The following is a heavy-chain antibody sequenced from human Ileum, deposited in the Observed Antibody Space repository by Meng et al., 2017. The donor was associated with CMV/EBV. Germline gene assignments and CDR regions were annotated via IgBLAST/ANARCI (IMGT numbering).Heavy chain of an antibody. V-gene: IGHV3-48*04. CDR3: ASREYTSSYNFDS. CDR2: ISSSVSPI. Sequence: GGSLRLSCAASGFTFSSYSMNWVRQAPGKGLEWLSYISSSVSPIFYADSVKGRFTIPRDNAKNSLYLQMNSLRAEDTAVYYCASREYTSSYNFDSWGQGTLVTVSS. D-gene: IGHD6-6*01. J-gene: IGHJ4*02. CDR1: GFTFSSYS.